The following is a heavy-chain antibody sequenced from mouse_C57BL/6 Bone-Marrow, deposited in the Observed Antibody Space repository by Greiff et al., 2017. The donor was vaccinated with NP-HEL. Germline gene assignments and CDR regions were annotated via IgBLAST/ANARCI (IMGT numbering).Heavy chain of an antibody. CDR3: ARKALYYGYDWFAY. CDR2: IWTGGGT. V-gene: IGHV2-9-1*01. CDR1: GFSLTSYA. J-gene: IGHJ3*01. D-gene: IGHD2-2*01. Sequence: VKLQESGPGLVAPSQSLSITCTVSGFSLTSYAISWVRQPPGKGLEWLGVIWTGGGTNYNSALKSRLSISKDNSKSQVFLKMNSLQTDDTARYYCARKALYYGYDWFAYWGQGTLVTVSA.